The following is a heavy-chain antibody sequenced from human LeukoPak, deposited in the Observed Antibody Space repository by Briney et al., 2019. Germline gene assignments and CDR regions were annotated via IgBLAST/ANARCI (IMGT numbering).Heavy chain of an antibody. J-gene: IGHJ4*02. CDR3: AKDYDSSGYGVLDY. CDR2: INSDGSST. V-gene: IGHV3-74*01. D-gene: IGHD3-22*01. CDR1: GFTFSSYW. Sequence: GGSLRLSCAASGFTFSSYWMHWVRQAPGKGLVWVSRINSDGSSTSYADSVKGRFTISRDNAKNSLYLQMNSLRAEDTALYYCAKDYDSSGYGVLDYWGQGTLVTVSS.